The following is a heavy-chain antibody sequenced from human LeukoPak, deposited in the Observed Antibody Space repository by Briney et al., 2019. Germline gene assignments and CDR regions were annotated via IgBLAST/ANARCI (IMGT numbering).Heavy chain of an antibody. D-gene: IGHD6-19*01. Sequence: ASVKVSCKASGGTFSSYAISWVRQAPGQGLEWMGGIIPIFGTANYAQKFQGRVTITTDESTSTAYMELSSLRSEDTAVHYCARDVSGRLNWFDPWGQGTLVTVSS. V-gene: IGHV1-69*05. J-gene: IGHJ5*02. CDR2: IIPIFGTA. CDR3: ARDVSGRLNWFDP. CDR1: GGTFSSYA.